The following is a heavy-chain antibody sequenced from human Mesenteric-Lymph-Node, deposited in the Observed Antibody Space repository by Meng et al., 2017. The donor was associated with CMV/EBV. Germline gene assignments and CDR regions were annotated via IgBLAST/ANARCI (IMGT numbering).Heavy chain of an antibody. CDR1: GFTFTTYS. V-gene: IGHV3-48*04. D-gene: IGHD2-2*01. J-gene: IGHJ3*01. CDR3: ARDISPYQLPSRAFDV. Sequence: GESLKISCAASGFTFTTYSMNWVRQAPGQGLEWISYISNSGSTIYYAGSVKGRFRISRDNDKNSVFLQMNSLTAEDTALYYCARDISPYQLPSRAFDVWGQGTMVTVSS. CDR2: ISNSGSTI.